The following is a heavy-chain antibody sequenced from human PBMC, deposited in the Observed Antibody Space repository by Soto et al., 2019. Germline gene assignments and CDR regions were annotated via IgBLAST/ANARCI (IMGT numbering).Heavy chain of an antibody. J-gene: IGHJ4*02. CDR2: INYSGST. D-gene: IGHD4-17*01. CDR1: GDSISSSSYY. Sequence: QLQLQESGPGLVKPSATLSLTCSVSGDSISSSSYYWGWIRQPPGKGLERIGTINYSGSTYYNPSRKSRVTISVDTSKNQFSLKVSFGTAADAALYYCASLYGDYVPYWGQGILVSVSS. CDR3: ASLYGDYVPY. V-gene: IGHV4-39*01.